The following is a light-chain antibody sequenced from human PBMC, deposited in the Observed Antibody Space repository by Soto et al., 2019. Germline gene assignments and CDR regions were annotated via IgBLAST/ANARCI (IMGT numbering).Light chain of an antibody. Sequence: EIVLTQSPGTLSLSPGERATLSCRASQSVSSNYLAWYQQKPGRAPRLLIYGASSRATGIPDRFSGSESGTDFTLTISRLEPEDFAVYYCQQYSSSPWTFGQGTKVEIK. CDR3: QQYSSSPWT. CDR1: QSVSSNY. CDR2: GAS. V-gene: IGKV3-20*01. J-gene: IGKJ1*01.